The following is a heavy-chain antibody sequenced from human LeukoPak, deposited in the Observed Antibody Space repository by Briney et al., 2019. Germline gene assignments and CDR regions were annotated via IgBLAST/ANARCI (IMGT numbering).Heavy chain of an antibody. CDR2: ISSSSSYI. V-gene: IGHV3-21*01. J-gene: IGHJ4*02. D-gene: IGHD6-19*01. CDR1: GFTFSSYS. Sequence: GGSLRLSCAASGFTFSSYSMNWVRQAPGKGLEWVSSISSSSSYIYYADSVKGRFTISRDNAKNSLYLQMNSLRAEDTAVYYCARGSIAVAGVLDYWGQGTLVTVSS. CDR3: ARGSIAVAGVLDY.